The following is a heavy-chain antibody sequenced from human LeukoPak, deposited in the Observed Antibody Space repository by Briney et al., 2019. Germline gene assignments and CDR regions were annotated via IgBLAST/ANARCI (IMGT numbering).Heavy chain of an antibody. D-gene: IGHD2-8*01. J-gene: IGHJ4*02. CDR1: GFIFSSYS. CDR2: ISSSSSYI. CDR3: AAGYCTNGVCHAFDY. V-gene: IGHV3-21*01. Sequence: PGGSLRLSCAASGFIFSSYSMNWVRQAPGKGLEWVSSISSSSSYIYYADSVKGRFTISRDNSKNTLYLQMNSLRAEDTAVYYCAAGYCTNGVCHAFDYWGQGTLVTVSS.